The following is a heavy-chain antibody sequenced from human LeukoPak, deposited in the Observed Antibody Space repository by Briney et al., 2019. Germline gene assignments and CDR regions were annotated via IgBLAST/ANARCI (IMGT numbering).Heavy chain of an antibody. Sequence: ASVKVSCKSSGYTFTSYYMHWVRQAPGPGLEWMGIFNPSGGSTSYAQKFQGRVTMTRDTSTSTVYMELSSLRSEDTAVYYCARDRNDFWSGYNNNWFDPWGQGTLATVSS. J-gene: IGHJ5*02. CDR3: ARDRNDFWSGYNNNWFDP. CDR1: GYTFTSYY. V-gene: IGHV1-46*03. CDR2: FNPSGGST. D-gene: IGHD3-3*01.